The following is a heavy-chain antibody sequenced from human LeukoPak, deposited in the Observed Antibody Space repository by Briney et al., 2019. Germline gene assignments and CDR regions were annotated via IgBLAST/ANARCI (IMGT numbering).Heavy chain of an antibody. D-gene: IGHD5-24*01. V-gene: IGHV3-53*01. CDR2: IYSGGST. CDR3: ARGRDGYNFHY. J-gene: IGHJ4*02. Sequence: QPGGSLRLSCAASGFTVSSSYMSWVRQAPGKGLEWVSVIYSGGSTYYADSVKGRFTISRDNSKNTLYLQMNSLRAEDTAVYYCARGRDGYNFHYWGQGTLVTVSS. CDR1: GFTVSSSY.